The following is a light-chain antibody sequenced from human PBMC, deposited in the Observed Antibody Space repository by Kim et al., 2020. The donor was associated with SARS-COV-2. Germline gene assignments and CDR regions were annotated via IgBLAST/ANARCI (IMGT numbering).Light chain of an antibody. Sequence: EIVFTQSPATLSLSPGERATLSCRASQNIFNYLAWYRQKPGQAPRLLIKDASNRATGIPDRFSASGSGTDFTLSISSLEPEDFAVYYCQQRADWPLTFGGGTKVDIK. J-gene: IGKJ4*01. CDR3: QQRADWPLT. V-gene: IGKV3-11*01. CDR2: DAS. CDR1: QNIFNY.